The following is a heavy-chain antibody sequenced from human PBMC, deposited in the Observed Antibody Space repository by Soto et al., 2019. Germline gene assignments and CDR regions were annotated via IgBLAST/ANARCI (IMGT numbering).Heavy chain of an antibody. J-gene: IGHJ4*02. V-gene: IGHV3-23*01. CDR3: AKVFYYYDSSGYYYFDY. Sequence: EVQLLESGGGLVQPGGSLRLSCAASGFTFSSYAVSWVRQAPGEGPEWISSISGSGSTIYYADSVKGRFTISRDNSKNTLYLQMSSLRAEDTAVYYCAKVFYYYDSSGYYYFDYWGQGTLVTVSS. CDR1: GFTFSSYA. CDR2: ISGSGSTI. D-gene: IGHD3-22*01.